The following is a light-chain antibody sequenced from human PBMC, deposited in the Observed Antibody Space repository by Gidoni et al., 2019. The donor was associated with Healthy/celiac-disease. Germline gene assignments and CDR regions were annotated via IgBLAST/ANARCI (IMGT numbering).Light chain of an antibody. CDR3: QQYNSYSAP. Sequence: DIQMTQSPSTLSASVGDRVTITCRASQSSSSWLAWYQQKPGKAPKLLIYKASSLESGVPSRFSGSGSGTEFTLTISSLQPDDFATYYCQQYNSYSAPFGQGTRLEIK. CDR1: QSSSSW. V-gene: IGKV1-5*03. CDR2: KAS. J-gene: IGKJ5*01.